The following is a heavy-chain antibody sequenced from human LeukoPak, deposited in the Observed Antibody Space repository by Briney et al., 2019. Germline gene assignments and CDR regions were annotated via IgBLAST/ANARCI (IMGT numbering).Heavy chain of an antibody. CDR1: GGTFSSYA. J-gene: IGHJ3*02. CDR3: ARESFSTLTSATDAFDI. V-gene: IGHV1-2*02. Sequence: ASVKVSCKASGGTFSSYAISWVRQAPGQGLEWMGWINPNSGGTNSAQKFQGRVTMTRDTSISTAYMELSRLRSDDTAVYYCARESFSTLTSATDAFDIWGQGTMVTVSS. CDR2: INPNSGGT. D-gene: IGHD4-17*01.